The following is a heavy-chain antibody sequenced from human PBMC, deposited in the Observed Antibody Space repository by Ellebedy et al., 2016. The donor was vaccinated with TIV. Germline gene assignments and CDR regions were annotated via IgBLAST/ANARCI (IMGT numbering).Heavy chain of an antibody. CDR1: GYTFTSSG. CDR2: IIPIFGTA. D-gene: IGHD2-2*01. Sequence: SVKVSCXASGYTFTSSGITWVRQAPGQGLEWMGGIIPIFGTANYAQKFQGRVTITADESTSTAYMELSSLRSEDTAVYYCARSRSTVNWFDPWGQGTPVTVSS. CDR3: ARSRSTVNWFDP. V-gene: IGHV1-69*13. J-gene: IGHJ5*02.